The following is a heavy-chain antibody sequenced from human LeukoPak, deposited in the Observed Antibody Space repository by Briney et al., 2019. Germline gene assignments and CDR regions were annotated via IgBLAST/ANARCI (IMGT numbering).Heavy chain of an antibody. V-gene: IGHV3-30-3*01. J-gene: IGHJ4*02. D-gene: IGHD4-17*01. Sequence: PGGSLRLSCAASGFTFSSYAMHWVRQAPGKGLEWVAVISYDGSNKYYADSVKGRFTISGDNSKNTVYLQMNSLRAEDTALYYCAKGGVYGDYYFDYWGQGTLVTVSS. CDR3: AKGGVYGDYYFDY. CDR2: ISYDGSNK. CDR1: GFTFSSYA.